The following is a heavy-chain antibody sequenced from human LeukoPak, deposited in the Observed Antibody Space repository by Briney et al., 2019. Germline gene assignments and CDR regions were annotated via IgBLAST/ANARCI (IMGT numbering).Heavy chain of an antibody. V-gene: IGHV1-18*01. Sequence: ASVKVSCKASGYTFSNYGISWVRQAPGRGLEWMGWISNYDGRTNYAQNLQGRVTMTRDTSISTVYMELSGLRSDDTAVYYCARATSGGNTIDYWGQGTLVTVSS. CDR2: ISNYDGRT. D-gene: IGHD4-23*01. CDR1: GYTFSNYG. CDR3: ARATSGGNTIDY. J-gene: IGHJ4*02.